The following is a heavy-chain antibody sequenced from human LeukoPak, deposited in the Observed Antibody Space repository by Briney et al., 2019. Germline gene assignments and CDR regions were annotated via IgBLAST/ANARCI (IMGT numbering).Heavy chain of an antibody. CDR3: ARVSGQTTVTYFDY. J-gene: IGHJ4*02. V-gene: IGHV4-39*07. CDR2: IYYSGST. D-gene: IGHD4-11*01. CDR1: GGSISSSSYY. Sequence: SETLSLTCTVSGGSISSSSYYWGWIRQPPGKGLEWIGSIYYSGSTNYNPSLKSRVTISVDTSKNQFSLKLSSVTAADTAVYYCARVSGQTTVTYFDYWGQGTLVTVSS.